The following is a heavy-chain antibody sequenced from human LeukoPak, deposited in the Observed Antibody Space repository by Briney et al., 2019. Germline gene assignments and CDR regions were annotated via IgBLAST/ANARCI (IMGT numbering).Heavy chain of an antibody. CDR1: GFTVSNNY. Sequence: GGSLRLSCAVSGFTVSNNYMSWVRQGPGKGLEWVSVMYSGGTTVYADSVKGRLTISRDKSRNTVCLQMNSLRVEDTAVYYCARLDLVSGYDYWGQGTLVTVSS. V-gene: IGHV3-66*04. D-gene: IGHD3-9*01. J-gene: IGHJ4*02. CDR3: ARLDLVSGYDY. CDR2: MYSGGTT.